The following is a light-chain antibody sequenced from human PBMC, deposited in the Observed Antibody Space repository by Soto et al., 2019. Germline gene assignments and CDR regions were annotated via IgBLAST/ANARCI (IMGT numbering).Light chain of an antibody. CDR2: LNN. J-gene: IGLJ1*01. Sequence: QPVLTQPPSMSGAPGQRVTISCTWSSSNIGAGYDVHWYQQLPGTPPKLLIYLNNDRPSGVPDRFSGSKSGTSASLAITGLRADDEADYYCQSYDSSLSGSRVFGSGTKVTVL. V-gene: IGLV1-40*01. CDR3: QSYDSSLSGSRV. CDR1: SSNIGAGYD.